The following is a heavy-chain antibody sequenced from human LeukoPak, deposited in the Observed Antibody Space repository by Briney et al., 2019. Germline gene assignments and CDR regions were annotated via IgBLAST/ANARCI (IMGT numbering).Heavy chain of an antibody. D-gene: IGHD6-13*01. V-gene: IGHV1-2*02. CDR3: ARVYRQQLVRAFDI. CDR2: ITPNSSGT. CDR1: GYTFTCYY. Sequence: SVKLCRNASGYTFTCYYMHLVRQAPAPGLELMGCITPNSSGTNYAQKFQGRVTMTRDTSISTAYMELSRLRSDDTAVYYCARVYRQQLVRAFDIWGQGTMVTVSS. J-gene: IGHJ3*02.